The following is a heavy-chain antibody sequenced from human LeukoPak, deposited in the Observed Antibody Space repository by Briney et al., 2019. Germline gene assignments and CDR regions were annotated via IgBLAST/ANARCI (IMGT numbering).Heavy chain of an antibody. CDR2: INTKTDGGTT. J-gene: IGHJ4*02. V-gene: IGHV3-15*01. Sequence: PGGTLRLSCAASGFTFSNAWMSWVRQAPGKGLEWVGRINTKTDGGTTDYAAPVKGRFTISRDDSENTLYLEMNSLKTEDTAVYYCAAGAGDYWGQGTLVNVSS. CDR3: AAGAGDY. CDR1: GFTFSNAW. D-gene: IGHD6-19*01.